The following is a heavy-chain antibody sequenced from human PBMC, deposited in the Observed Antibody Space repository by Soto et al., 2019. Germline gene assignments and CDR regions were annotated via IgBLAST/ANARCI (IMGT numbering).Heavy chain of an antibody. V-gene: IGHV3-23*01. CDR3: AKDGRSNYDYIWGSYRPVGGAFDV. CDR2: ISGSGGST. D-gene: IGHD3-16*02. J-gene: IGHJ6*04. Sequence: GGSLRLSCAASGFTFSSYAMSWVRQAPGKGLEWVSAISGSGGSTYYADSVKGRFTISRDNSKNTLYLQMNSLRAEDTAVYYCAKDGRSNYDYIWGSYRPVGGAFDVWGKGTTVTVSS. CDR1: GFTFSSYA.